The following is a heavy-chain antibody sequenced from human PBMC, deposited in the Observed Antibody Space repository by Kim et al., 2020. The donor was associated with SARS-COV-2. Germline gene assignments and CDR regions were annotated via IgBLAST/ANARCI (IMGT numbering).Heavy chain of an antibody. D-gene: IGHD3-10*01. CDR2: IKSKTDGGTT. CDR3: TTDPGPSALWFGAAGYWYCDR. J-gene: IGHJ2*01. CDR1: GFTFSNVW. Sequence: GGSLRLSCAASGFTFSNVWMSWVRQAPGKGLEWVGRIKSKTDGGTTDYAAPVRVRFTISSDDSKNTLYLQKNNLKTEATAVYYCTTDPGPSALWFGAAGYWYCDRWGRRTLVTVSP. V-gene: IGHV3-15*01.